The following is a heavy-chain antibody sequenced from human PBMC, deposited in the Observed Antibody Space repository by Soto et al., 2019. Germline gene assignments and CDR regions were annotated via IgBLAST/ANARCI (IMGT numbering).Heavy chain of an antibody. J-gene: IGHJ4*02. CDR1: GGSVNNNAYS. CDR2: IYYSGST. D-gene: IGHD5-12*01. CDR3: ARDGYSGYVDY. Sequence: SETLSLTCTVSGGSVNNNAYSWTWIRQPPGKGLEWIGYIYYSGSTYYNPSLKSRVTISVDTSKNQFSLKLSSVTAADTAVYYCARDGYSGYVDYWGQGTLVTVSS. V-gene: IGHV4-30-4*08.